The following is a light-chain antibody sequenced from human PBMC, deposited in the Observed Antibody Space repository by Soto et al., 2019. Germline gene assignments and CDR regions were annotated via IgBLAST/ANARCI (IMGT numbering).Light chain of an antibody. J-gene: IGKJ4*01. CDR1: QSVSSN. CDR3: QQYNNWPLT. V-gene: IGKV3-15*01. Sequence: EIVMTQSPATLSVSPGERATLSCRASQSVSSNLACYQQKPGQAPRLLIYGASTRATGIPARFSGSGSGTEFTLTISSLQSEDFAVYYCQQYNNWPLTFGGGTQVEIK. CDR2: GAS.